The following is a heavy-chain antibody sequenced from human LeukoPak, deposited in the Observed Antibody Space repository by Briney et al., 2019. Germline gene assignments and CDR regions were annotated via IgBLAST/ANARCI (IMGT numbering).Heavy chain of an antibody. CDR2: IKSKTDGGTT. J-gene: IGHJ4*02. CDR3: TTDGVVVAATSDY. V-gene: IGHV3-15*01. D-gene: IGHD2-15*01. CDR1: GFTFSNAW. Sequence: PGGSLRLSCAASGFTFSNAWMSWVRQAPGKGLEWGGRIKSKTDGGTTDYAAPVKGRFTISRDDSKNTLYLQMNSLKTEDTAVYYCTTDGVVVAATSDYWGQGTLVTVSS.